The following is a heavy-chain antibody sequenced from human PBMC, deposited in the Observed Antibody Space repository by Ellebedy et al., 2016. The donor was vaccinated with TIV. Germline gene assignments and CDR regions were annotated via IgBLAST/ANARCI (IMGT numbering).Heavy chain of an antibody. Sequence: PGGSLRLSCAASGFSFRNYWMTWVRQAPGKGLEWVANIYQDGSEIYYVDSVKGRFTISRDNAKSSLYLQMNSLKVEDTAVYFCARRGSYGDYAVQVNSWLDRWGQGTLVTVSS. CDR3: ARRGSYGDYAVQVNSWLDR. CDR2: IYQDGSEI. V-gene: IGHV3-7*01. CDR1: GFSFRNYW. J-gene: IGHJ5*02. D-gene: IGHD3-16*01.